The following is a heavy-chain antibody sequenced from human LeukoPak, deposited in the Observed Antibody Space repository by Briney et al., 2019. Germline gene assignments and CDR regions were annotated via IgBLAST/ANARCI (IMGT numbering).Heavy chain of an antibody. D-gene: IGHD5-18*01. CDR3: AKVVGYSYGFIDY. J-gene: IGHJ4*02. CDR1: GFTISSYW. V-gene: IGHV3-23*01. CDR2: ISGSGGST. Sequence: GGSLRLSCAVSGFTISSYWMTWVRQAPGKGLEWVSAISGSGGSTYYADSVKGRFTISRDNSKNTLYLQMNSLRAEDTAVYYCAKVVGYSYGFIDYWGQGTLVTVSS.